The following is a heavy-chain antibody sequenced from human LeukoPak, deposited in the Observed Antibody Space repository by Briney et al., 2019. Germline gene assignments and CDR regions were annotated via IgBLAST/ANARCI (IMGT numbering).Heavy chain of an antibody. V-gene: IGHV4-38-2*01. CDR3: ARRRGEGCSSTSCYTPDV. CDR1: GYSISSGYY. D-gene: IGHD2-2*02. CDR2: IYHSGST. Sequence: SETLSHTCAVSGYSISSGYYWGWIRQPPGKGLEWIGSIYHSGSTYYNPSLKSRVTISVDTSKNQFSLKLSSVTAADTAVYYCARRRGEGCSSTSCYTPDVWGKGTTVTVSS. J-gene: IGHJ6*04.